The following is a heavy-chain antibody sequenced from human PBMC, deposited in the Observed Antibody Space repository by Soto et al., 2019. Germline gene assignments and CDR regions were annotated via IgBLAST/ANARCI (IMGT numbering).Heavy chain of an antibody. J-gene: IGHJ4*02. CDR1: GFPFGITD. Sequence: GGSLRLSCAASGFPFGITDMSWVRQAPGKGLEWVSTIDGSGGATHYADSVKGRFTISRDNSKNTLYLQMNTLRAEDTAVYYCTKVHFSGSASFDYWGQGTLVTVSS. CDR3: TKVHFSGSASFDY. D-gene: IGHD5-12*01. V-gene: IGHV3-23*01. CDR2: IDGSGGAT.